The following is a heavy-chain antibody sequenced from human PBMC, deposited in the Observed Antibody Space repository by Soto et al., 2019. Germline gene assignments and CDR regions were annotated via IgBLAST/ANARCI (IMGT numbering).Heavy chain of an antibody. CDR2: IRQDGSER. D-gene: IGHD3-16*01. V-gene: IGHV3-7*01. Sequence: QLVESGGDLVQPGGSLRLSCVTPGFTFTSYWMTWVRRAPGKGLEWVANIRQDGSERYYVDSVKGRFTISRDNAKNSLYLQMSNLRAEDTAVYYCAREGGRFDYWGQGTLVTVSS. J-gene: IGHJ4*02. CDR1: GFTFTSYW. CDR3: AREGGRFDY.